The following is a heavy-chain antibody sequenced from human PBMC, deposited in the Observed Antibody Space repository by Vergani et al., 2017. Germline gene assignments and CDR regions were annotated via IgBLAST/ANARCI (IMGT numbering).Heavy chain of an antibody. CDR2: ILYYGINK. CDR1: LFTFSSYG. V-gene: IGHV3-30*02. Sequence: QVQLVESLGFFFHPGGSLRLSCSASLFTFSSYGMHWVLHSPFKGLEWVAFILYYGINKYYADSVKVRFTISRDNSKNTMYLQMNSLRDEEKAVYYCAKGVTGELWGQG. CDR3: AKGVTGEL. D-gene: IGHD1-26*01. J-gene: IGHJ4*02.